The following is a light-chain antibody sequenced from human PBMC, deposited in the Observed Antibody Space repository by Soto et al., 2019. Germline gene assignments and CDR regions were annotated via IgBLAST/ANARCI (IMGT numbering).Light chain of an antibody. CDR2: TNT. CDR1: SSNVGGNP. Sequence: QSVLTQPPSASGTPRQRVTISCSGSSSNVGGNPVNWYQHVPTTAPKLLIYTNTQRPSGVPDRFSGSKSGTSASLALSGLQSEDEADYYCASWDDSLNGPVFGTGTKLTVL. CDR3: ASWDDSLNGPV. J-gene: IGLJ1*01. V-gene: IGLV1-44*01.